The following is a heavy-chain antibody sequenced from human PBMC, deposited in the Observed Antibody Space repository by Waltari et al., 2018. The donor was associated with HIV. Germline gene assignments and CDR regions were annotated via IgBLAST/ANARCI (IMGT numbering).Heavy chain of an antibody. CDR1: GSNFRSYS. CDR3: ARESIAAAGRGGYYYGMDV. Sequence: QVQLVQSGTEVKKPGSSVKVSCKASGSNFRSYSISWLRQAPGEGPEWMGGIIPIFGTANYAQKFQGRVTSTADKSTSTAYMELSSLRSEDTAVYYCARESIAAAGRGGYYYGMDVWGQGTTVTVSS. CDR2: IIPIFGTA. J-gene: IGHJ6*02. D-gene: IGHD6-13*01. V-gene: IGHV1-69*14.